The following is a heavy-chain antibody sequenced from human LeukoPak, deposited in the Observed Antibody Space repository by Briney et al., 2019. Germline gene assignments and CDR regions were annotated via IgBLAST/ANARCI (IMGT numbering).Heavy chain of an antibody. CDR2: ISYDGSNK. Sequence: PGGSLRLSCAASGFIFSNYGMHWVGQAPGKGLEWVAVISYDGSNKDYVESGKGRFTISRDNSKNTLSLEMNSLRAEDTALYYCAKPNCSGGTCYWNFFDHWGQGILVTVSS. D-gene: IGHD2-15*01. CDR1: GFIFSNYG. J-gene: IGHJ4*02. V-gene: IGHV3-33*05. CDR3: AKPNCSGGTCYWNFFDH.